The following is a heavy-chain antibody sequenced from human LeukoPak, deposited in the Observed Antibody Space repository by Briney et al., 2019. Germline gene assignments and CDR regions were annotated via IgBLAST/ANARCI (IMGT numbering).Heavy chain of an antibody. Sequence: GSLRLSCAASGFTFSNAWMSWVRQAPGKGLEWGGRIKSKTDGETTDYAAPVKGRFTISRDDSKNTLYLQMNSLKTEDTAVYYCTSYRIVGAKRSEYWGQGTLVTVSS. CDR2: IKSKTDGETT. V-gene: IGHV3-15*01. CDR1: GFTFSNAW. D-gene: IGHD1-26*01. J-gene: IGHJ4*02. CDR3: TSYRIVGAKRSEY.